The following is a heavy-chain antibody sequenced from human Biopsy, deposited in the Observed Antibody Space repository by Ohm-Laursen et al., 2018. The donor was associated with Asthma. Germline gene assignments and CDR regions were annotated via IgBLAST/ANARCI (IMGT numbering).Heavy chain of an antibody. Sequence: SSLRLSCAASRFTYEMHRVRQAPGKGLEWVAVISYDGSSIYYADSVKGRFTISRDNAKNSLYLQMNSLRAEDTAVYYCARSFHFWSPYHAEHYQLWGQGTLVTVSS. V-gene: IGHV3-30-3*01. D-gene: IGHD3-3*02. J-gene: IGHJ1*01. CDR2: ISYDGSSI. CDR1: RFTYE. CDR3: ARSFHFWSPYHAEHYQL.